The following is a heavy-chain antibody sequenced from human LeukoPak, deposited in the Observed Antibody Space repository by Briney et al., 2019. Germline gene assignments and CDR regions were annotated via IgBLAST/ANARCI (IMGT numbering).Heavy chain of an antibody. CDR2: IRHDGSNK. CDR1: GSVMPFRSYG. D-gene: IGHD2-2*02. CDR3: VAILVSGAIWQFDL. Sequence: GTSLRLSCEASGSVMPFRSYGFHWVRQAPGKGLEWVAIIRHDGSNKYYADSVKGRFTISKDNSKNTLYLQMSSLRAEDTAVYYCVAILVSGAIWQFDLWGRGTLVTVSS. V-gene: IGHV3-33*01. J-gene: IGHJ2*01.